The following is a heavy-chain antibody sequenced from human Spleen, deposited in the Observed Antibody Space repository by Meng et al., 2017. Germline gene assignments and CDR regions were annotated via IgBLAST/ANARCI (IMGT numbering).Heavy chain of an antibody. J-gene: IGHJ4*02. CDR2: IHYGGST. V-gene: IGHV4-59*12. Sequence: ESLKISCAASGFTFSNAWMTWVRQAPGKGLEWIGSIHYGGSTSYNLPFKSRVTISVDTSRNQFSMKLNSLTAADTAVYFCAKKYQDRTDYFDNWGQGMLVTVSS. CDR1: GFTFSNAW. D-gene: IGHD2-2*01. CDR3: AKKYQDRTDYFDN.